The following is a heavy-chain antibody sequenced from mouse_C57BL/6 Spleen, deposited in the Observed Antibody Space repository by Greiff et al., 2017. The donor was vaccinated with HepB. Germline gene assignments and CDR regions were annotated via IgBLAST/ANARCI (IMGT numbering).Heavy chain of an antibody. CDR3: AKGAPIYYYGSSYWYFDV. V-gene: IGHV2-3*01. Sequence: QVQLKESGPGLVAPSQSLSITCTVSGFSLTSYGVSWVRQPPGKGLEWLGVIWGDGSTNYHSALISRLSISKDNAKSQVFLKLNSLQTDDTATYYCAKGAPIYYYGSSYWYFDVWGTGTTVTVSS. J-gene: IGHJ1*03. CDR1: GFSLTSYG. CDR2: IWGDGST. D-gene: IGHD1-1*01.